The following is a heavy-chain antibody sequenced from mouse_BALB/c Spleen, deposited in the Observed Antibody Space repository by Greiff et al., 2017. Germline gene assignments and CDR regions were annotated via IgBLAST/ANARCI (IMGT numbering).Heavy chain of an antibody. V-gene: IGHV6-6*02. CDR3: TSYGNYHWYFDV. J-gene: IGHJ1*01. D-gene: IGHD2-1*01. CDR2: IRLKSNNYAT. Sequence: EVKVEESGGGLVQPGGSMKLSCVASGFTFSNYWMNWVRQSPEKGLEWVAEIRLKSNNYATHYAESVKGRFTISRDDSKSSVYLQMNNLRAEDTGIYYCTSYGNYHWYFDVWGAGTTVTVSS. CDR1: GFTFSNYW.